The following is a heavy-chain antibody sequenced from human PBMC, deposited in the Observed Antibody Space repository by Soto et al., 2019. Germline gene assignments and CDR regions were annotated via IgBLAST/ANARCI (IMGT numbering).Heavy chain of an antibody. V-gene: IGHV4-4*07. CDR2: ISTSGST. J-gene: IGHJ4*02. D-gene: IGHD3-22*01. CDR3: ARDKSQTGLYYCSFDS. Sequence: SETLSLTCTVSGDSISDNYWSWIRQPAGKGLEWIGHISTSGSTNYNPSLKSRVTMSVDTSKNQFSLRLNSVTAADTAVYYCARDKSQTGLYYCSFDSWGQGILVSVSS. CDR1: GDSISDNY.